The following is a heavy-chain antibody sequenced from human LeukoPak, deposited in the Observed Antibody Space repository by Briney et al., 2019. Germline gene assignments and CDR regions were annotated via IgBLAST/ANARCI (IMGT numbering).Heavy chain of an antibody. CDR2: INPNSGGT. Sequence: GASVKVSCKASGYTFTGYYMHWVRQAPGQGLEWMGWINPNSGGTNYAQKFQGWVTMTRDTSISTAYMELSSLRSEDTAVYYCARVVSVGRSVDAFDIWGQGTMVTVSS. CDR1: GYTFTGYY. J-gene: IGHJ3*02. D-gene: IGHD5/OR15-5a*01. V-gene: IGHV1-2*04. CDR3: ARVVSVGRSVDAFDI.